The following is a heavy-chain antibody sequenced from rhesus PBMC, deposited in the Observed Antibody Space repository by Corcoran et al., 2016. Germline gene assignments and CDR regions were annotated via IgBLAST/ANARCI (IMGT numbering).Heavy chain of an antibody. CDR2: IFGIIGST. J-gene: IGHJ2*01. CDR3: ARGSNYARYFDL. CDR1: GGSISGGYG. D-gene: IGHD4-23*01. Sequence: QVQLQESGPGLVKPSETLSLTCAVSGGSISGGYGWSWIRQPPGKGLEWIGHIFGIIGSTYYNPSLKSRVTISRDTSKNQFSLKLRSVTAADTAVYYCARGSNYARYFDLWGPGTPITISS. V-gene: IGHV4S7*01.